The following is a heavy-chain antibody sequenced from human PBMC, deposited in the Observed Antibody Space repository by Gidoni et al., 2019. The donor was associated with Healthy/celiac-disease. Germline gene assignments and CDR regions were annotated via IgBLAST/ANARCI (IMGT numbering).Heavy chain of an antibody. CDR1: GGSISSSSYY. J-gene: IGHJ5*02. Sequence: QLQLQESGPGLVKPSETLSLTCTVSGGSISSSSYYWGWIRQPPGKGLEWIGSIYYSGSTYYNPSLKSRVTISVDTSKNQFSLKLSSVTAADTAVYYCARHPGRGSYEVGWFDPWGQGTLVHRLL. V-gene: IGHV4-39*01. D-gene: IGHD1-26*01. CDR2: IYYSGST. CDR3: ARHPGRGSYEVGWFDP.